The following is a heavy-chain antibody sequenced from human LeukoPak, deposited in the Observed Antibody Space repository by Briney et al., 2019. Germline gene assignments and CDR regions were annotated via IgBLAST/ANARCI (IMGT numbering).Heavy chain of an antibody. CDR2: ITGSAGST. Sequence: GGSLRLSCAASGFTFSSYSMSWVRQAPGKGLEWVSGITGSAGSTHYADSVKGRFTISRDNTKNTLYLQMNSLRAEDTAIYYCAKSSYYDSSGYYREYYFDYWGQGTLVTVSS. D-gene: IGHD3-22*01. CDR3: AKSSYYDSSGYYREYYFDY. V-gene: IGHV3-23*01. CDR1: GFTFSSYS. J-gene: IGHJ4*02.